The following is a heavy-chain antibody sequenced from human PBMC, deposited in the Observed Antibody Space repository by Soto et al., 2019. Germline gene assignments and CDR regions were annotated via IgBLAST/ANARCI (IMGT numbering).Heavy chain of an antibody. CDR3: ARELGGYDYLYYYYYMDV. CDR1: GDIFDGLT. Sequence: QVQLVQSGAEMKKPGSSVKVSCQASGDIFDGLTINWVRQAPGQGLEWMGRIIPVLGMANYAQKFQGRVTIIADKSTSTVYMELSSLTSEDTAVYYCARELGGYDYLYYYYYMDVWGEGTTVTVSS. J-gene: IGHJ6*03. D-gene: IGHD5-12*01. V-gene: IGHV1-69*08. CDR2: IIPVLGMA.